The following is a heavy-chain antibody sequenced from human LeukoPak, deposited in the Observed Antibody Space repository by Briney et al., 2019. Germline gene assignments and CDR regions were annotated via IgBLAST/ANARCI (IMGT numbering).Heavy chain of an antibody. CDR3: ARDPGYSSSWKRIDY. J-gene: IGHJ4*02. Sequence: AASVKVSCKASGYTFTSYYMHWVRQAPGQGLEWMGIINPGGGSTSYAQKFQGRVTVTRDTSTSTVYMELSSLRSEDTAVYYCARDPGYSSSWKRIDYWGQGTLVTVSS. V-gene: IGHV1-46*01. CDR1: GYTFTSYY. D-gene: IGHD6-13*01. CDR2: INPGGGST.